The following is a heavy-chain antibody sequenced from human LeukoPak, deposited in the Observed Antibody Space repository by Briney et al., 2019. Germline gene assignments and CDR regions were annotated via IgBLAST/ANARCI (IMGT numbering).Heavy chain of an antibody. CDR2: IRSKANNYAT. V-gene: IGHV3-73*01. J-gene: IGHJ3*02. Sequence: GGSLRLSCAASGFTFSDSPIHWVRQASGKGLEWVGRIRSKANNYATAYAASVKGRFTISRDDSKNTAYLQMNSLKTEDTAVYYCTRLGSGQDAFDIWGQGTMVTVSS. CDR1: GFTFSDSP. CDR3: TRLGSGQDAFDI. D-gene: IGHD1-26*01.